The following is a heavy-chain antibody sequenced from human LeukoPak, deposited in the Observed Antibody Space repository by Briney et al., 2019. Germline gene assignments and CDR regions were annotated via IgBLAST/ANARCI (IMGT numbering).Heavy chain of an antibody. V-gene: IGHV3-33*01. J-gene: IGHJ4*02. D-gene: IGHD3-16*01. CDR2: IWYDGSNK. CDR3: ARDWGKGDY. CDR1: GFTFSSYG. Sequence: GRSLRLACAASGFTFSSYGMHWVRQAPGKGLEWVSLIWYDGSNKYYADSVKGRFTISRDNSKNTLYLQMNSLRAEDTAVYYCARDWGKGDYWGQGTLVTVSS.